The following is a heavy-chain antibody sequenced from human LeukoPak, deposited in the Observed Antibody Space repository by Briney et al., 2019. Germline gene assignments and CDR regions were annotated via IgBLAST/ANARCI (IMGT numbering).Heavy chain of an antibody. CDR1: GFTFSSHA. J-gene: IGHJ4*02. CDR2: ISYDGSNK. Sequence: GGSLRLSCAASGFTFSSHAMHWVRQAPGKGLEWVAVISYDGSNKYYADSVKGRFTISRDNSKNTLYLQMNSLRAEDTAVYYCAMDRGWYREEYYFDYWGQGTLVTVSS. D-gene: IGHD6-19*01. V-gene: IGHV3-30-3*01. CDR3: AMDRGWYREEYYFDY.